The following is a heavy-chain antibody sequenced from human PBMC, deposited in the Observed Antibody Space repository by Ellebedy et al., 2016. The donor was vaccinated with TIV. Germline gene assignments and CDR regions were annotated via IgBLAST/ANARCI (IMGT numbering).Heavy chain of an antibody. Sequence: GGSLRLXCAASGFTFSSYAMSWVRQAPGKGLEWVSAISGSGGSTYYADSVKGRFTISRDNSKNTLYLQMNSLRAEDTAVYYCAKDPHFDWLLRFFDYWGQGTLVTVSS. CDR2: ISGSGGST. V-gene: IGHV3-23*01. CDR1: GFTFSSYA. J-gene: IGHJ4*02. D-gene: IGHD3-9*01. CDR3: AKDPHFDWLLRFFDY.